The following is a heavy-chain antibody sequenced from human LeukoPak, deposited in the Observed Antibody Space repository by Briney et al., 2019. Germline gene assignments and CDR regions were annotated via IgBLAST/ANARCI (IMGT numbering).Heavy chain of an antibody. CDR1: GGSFSGYY. CDR3: AARDYDILTGHGGKYYFDY. V-gene: IGHV4-34*01. Sequence: PSETLSLTCAVYGGSFSGYYWSWIRQPPGKGLEWIGEINHSGSTNYNPSLQSRVTISVDTSKNQFSLKLSSVTAADTAVYYCAARDYDILTGHGGKYYFDYWGQGTLVTVSS. J-gene: IGHJ4*02. D-gene: IGHD3-9*01. CDR2: INHSGST.